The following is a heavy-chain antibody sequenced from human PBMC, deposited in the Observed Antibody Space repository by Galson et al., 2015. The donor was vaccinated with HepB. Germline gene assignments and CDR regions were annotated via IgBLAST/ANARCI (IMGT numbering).Heavy chain of an antibody. D-gene: IGHD2-2*02. J-gene: IGHJ6*02. CDR1: GFTFSSYG. Sequence: SLRLSCAASGFTFSSYGMHWVRQAPGKGLEWVAVISYDGSNKYYADSVQGRFTISRDNSKNTLYLQMNSLRDEDTAVYYCAEGIRYYSSTNCYTETSRHCYGMDLWGQGTTVTVSS. CDR2: ISYDGSNK. V-gene: IGHV3-30*18. CDR3: AEGIRYYSSTNCYTETSRHCYGMDL.